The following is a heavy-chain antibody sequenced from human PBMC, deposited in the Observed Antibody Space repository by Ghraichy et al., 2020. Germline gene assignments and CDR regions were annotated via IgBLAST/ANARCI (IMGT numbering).Heavy chain of an antibody. V-gene: IGHV4-34*01. D-gene: IGHD6-13*01. CDR1: GGSFSGYY. CDR2: INHSGST. Sequence: SETLSLTCAVYGGSFSGYYWSWIRQPPGKGLEWIGEINHSGSTNYNPSLKSRVTISVDTSKNQFSLKLSSVTAADTAVYYCARARGGYSRNYYYGMDVWGQGTTVTVSS. J-gene: IGHJ6*02. CDR3: ARARGGYSRNYYYGMDV.